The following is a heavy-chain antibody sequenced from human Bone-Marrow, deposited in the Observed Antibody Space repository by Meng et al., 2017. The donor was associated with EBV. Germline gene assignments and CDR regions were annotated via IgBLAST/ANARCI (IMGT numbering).Heavy chain of an antibody. Sequence: QLQLQESGPGLVKPSQTLSLTCAVSGGSISSGGYYWSWIRQPPGKGLEWIGYIYYSGSTYYNPSLKSRVTISVDTSKNQFSLKLSSVTAADTAVYYCASGSTAAGTDYWGQGTLVTVSS. CDR1: GGSISSGGYY. CDR3: ASGSTAAGTDY. CDR2: IYYSGST. J-gene: IGHJ4*02. V-gene: IGHV4-30-4*01. D-gene: IGHD6-13*01.